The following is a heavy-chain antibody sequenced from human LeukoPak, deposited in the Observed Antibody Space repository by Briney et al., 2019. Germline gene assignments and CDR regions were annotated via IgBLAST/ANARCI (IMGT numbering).Heavy chain of an antibody. CDR1: GLIFSRYA. CDR3: TLYYYDSSGYPSFDY. Sequence: PGGSLRLSCAASGLIFSRYAMNWVRQAPGKGLERVSYISAISTTKYYADSVKGRFTVSRDNAENSLFLQMNSLRDEDTAVYYCTLYYYDSSGYPSFDYWGQGTLVTVSS. CDR2: ISAISTTK. V-gene: IGHV3-48*02. J-gene: IGHJ4*02. D-gene: IGHD3-22*01.